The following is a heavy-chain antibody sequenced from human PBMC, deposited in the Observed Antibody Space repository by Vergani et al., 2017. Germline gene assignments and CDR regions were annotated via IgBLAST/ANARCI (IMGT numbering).Heavy chain of an antibody. CDR2: IQFDGSNQ. V-gene: IGHV3-30*02. Sequence: QVQLVESGGGVFQRGGSLRLSCATSVFTLSNYDMQWIRQGPGKGLEFVAFIQFDGSNQYYADSVKGRFTLSRDFSKNTLYLQMNSLRTDDTATYYCAKHFRGWGIDYWGQGTQVIVSS. D-gene: IGHD3-16*01. CDR3: AKHFRGWGIDY. CDR1: VFTLSNYD. J-gene: IGHJ4*02.